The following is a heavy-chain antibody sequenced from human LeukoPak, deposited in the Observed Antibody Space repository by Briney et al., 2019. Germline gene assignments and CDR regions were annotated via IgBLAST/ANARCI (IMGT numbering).Heavy chain of an antibody. CDR2: MNPNSGNT. D-gene: IGHD6-13*01. CDR1: GYTFTSYD. V-gene: IGHV1-8*01. CDR3: ARGRPRRSSSWYDAFDI. J-gene: IGHJ3*02. Sequence: ASVKVSCKASGYTFTSYDINWVRQATGQGLEWMGWMNPNSGNTGYAQKFQGRVTMTRNTSISTAYMELSSLRSEDTAVYYCARGRPRRSSSWYDAFDIWGQGTMVTVSS.